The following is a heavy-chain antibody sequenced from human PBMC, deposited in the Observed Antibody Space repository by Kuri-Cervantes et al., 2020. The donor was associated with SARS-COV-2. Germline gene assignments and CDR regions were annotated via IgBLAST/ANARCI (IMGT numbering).Heavy chain of an antibody. CDR1: GFTFNTYG. Sequence: GESLKISCAASGFTFNTYGIHWVRQAPGKGLEWVAVISFNGGDKYYSDSVKGRFTISRDNAKNSLYLQMNSLRAEDTAVYYCARDWYGSGKVDYYYYYGMDVWGQGTTVTVSS. J-gene: IGHJ6*02. CDR3: ARDWYGSGKVDYYYYYGMDV. D-gene: IGHD3-10*01. CDR2: ISFNGGDK. V-gene: IGHV3-30*03.